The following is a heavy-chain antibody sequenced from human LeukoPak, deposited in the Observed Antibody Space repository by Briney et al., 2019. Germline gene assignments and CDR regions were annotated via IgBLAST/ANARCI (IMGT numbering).Heavy chain of an antibody. Sequence: GESLRLSCAASGFTFSSYWMHWVRQAPGKGLVWVSHIKSDGSHTTYADPVKGRFTISRDNAKNTLYLQTNSLRAEDTAVYYCARGVVEVATITIGYWGQGALVTVSS. CDR3: ARGVVEVATITIGY. CDR2: IKSDGSHT. CDR1: GFTFSSYW. J-gene: IGHJ4*02. D-gene: IGHD5-24*01. V-gene: IGHV3-74*01.